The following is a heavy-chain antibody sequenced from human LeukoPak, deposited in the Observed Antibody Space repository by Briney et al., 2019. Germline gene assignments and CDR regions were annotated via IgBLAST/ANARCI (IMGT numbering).Heavy chain of an antibody. CDR3: ARGPPFYYDSSGYYFNYYLDY. J-gene: IGHJ4*02. D-gene: IGHD3-22*01. CDR1: GGSFSGYY. V-gene: IGHV4-34*01. Sequence: SPSETLSLTCAVYGGSFSGYYWSWIRQPPGKGLEWIGEINHSGSTNYNPSLKSRVTISVDTSKNQFSLKLSSVTAADTAVYYCARGPPFYYDSSGYYFNYYLDYWGQGTLVTVSS. CDR2: INHSGST.